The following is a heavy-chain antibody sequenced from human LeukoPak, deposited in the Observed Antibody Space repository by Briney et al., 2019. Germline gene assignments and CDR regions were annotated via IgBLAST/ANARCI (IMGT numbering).Heavy chain of an antibody. V-gene: IGHV1-8*02. D-gene: IGHD2-2*01. CDR1: GYIFTDYY. Sequence: ASVKVSCKASGYIFTDYYMHWVRQATGQGLEWMGWMNPNSGNTGYAQKFQGRVTMTRNTSISTAYMELSSLRSEDTAVYYCARGGPYCSSTSCPRKMRFDPWGQGTLVTVSS. J-gene: IGHJ5*02. CDR2: MNPNSGNT. CDR3: ARGGPYCSSTSCPRKMRFDP.